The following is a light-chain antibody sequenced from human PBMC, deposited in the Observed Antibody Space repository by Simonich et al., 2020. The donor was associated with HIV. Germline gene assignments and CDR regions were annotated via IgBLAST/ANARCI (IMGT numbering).Light chain of an antibody. V-gene: IGLV2-14*03. CDR2: EVS. CDR1: RSDIGDYNF. J-gene: IGLJ3*02. CDR3: SSYTSSSTLV. Sequence: QSALTQPASVSGSPGQSITISCTGTRSDIGDYNFVSWYQQHPGKAPKLTIYEVSHRPSGVFNRVSGSKSGNTASLTISGLLAEDEADYYCSSYTSSSTLVFGGGTKLTVL.